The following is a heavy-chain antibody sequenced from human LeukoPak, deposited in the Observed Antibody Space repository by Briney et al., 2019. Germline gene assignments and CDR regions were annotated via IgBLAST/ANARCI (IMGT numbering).Heavy chain of an antibody. CDR2: VYTSGST. CDR1: GGSINFDNYY. D-gene: IGHD3-3*01. Sequence: PSETLSLTCTVSGGSINFDNYYWSWIRQPAGKGLEWIGRVYTSGSTTYNPSLKSRVTISIDTSKNQFSLEMTSVTAADSAVYYCARDSPVQRSDYFDYWGQGARVAVSS. J-gene: IGHJ4*02. V-gene: IGHV4-61*02. CDR3: ARDSPVQRSDYFDY.